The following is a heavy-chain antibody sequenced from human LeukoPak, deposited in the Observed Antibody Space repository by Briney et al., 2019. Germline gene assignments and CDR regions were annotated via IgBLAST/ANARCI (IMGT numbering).Heavy chain of an antibody. CDR2: MNPNSGNT. D-gene: IGHD2-2*01. Sequence: ASVKVSCKASGYTFTSYDINWVRQAPGQGLEWMGWMNPNSGNTGYAQKFQGRVTITRNTSISTAYMELSSLRSEDTAVYYCARTHCSSTSCSYYFDYWGQGTLVTVSS. CDR3: ARTHCSSTSCSYYFDY. V-gene: IGHV1-8*03. J-gene: IGHJ4*02. CDR1: GYTFTSYD.